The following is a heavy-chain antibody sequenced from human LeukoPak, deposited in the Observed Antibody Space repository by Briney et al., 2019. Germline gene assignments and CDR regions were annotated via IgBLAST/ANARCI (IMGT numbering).Heavy chain of an antibody. D-gene: IGHD5-12*01. J-gene: IGHJ4*02. CDR3: GSDGGGGYSGYDRGLDY. CDR1: GFTFSSYE. Sequence: GGSLRLSCAASGFTFSSYEMNWVRQAPGKGLEGVSYISSSGSTIYYADSVKGLFTISRDNANNSLYLQMTSLRAEDTADYYWGSDGGGGYSGYDRGLDYWGQGTLVTVSS. V-gene: IGHV3-48*03. CDR2: ISSSGSTI.